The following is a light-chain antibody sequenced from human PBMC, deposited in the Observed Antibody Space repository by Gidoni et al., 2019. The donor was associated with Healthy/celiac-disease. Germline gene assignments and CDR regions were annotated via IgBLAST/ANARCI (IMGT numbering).Light chain of an antibody. V-gene: IGKV1-39*01. CDR2: AAS. J-gene: IGKJ4*01. CDR1: PSISSY. CDR3: QQSYRTPLT. Sequence: IQMSQSASSLSASVGDRLTITCRASPSISSYLNWYQQKPGKAPKLLIYAASSLPNGVPSRFSGSGSGTDFTLTISSLQPEDFATYYCQQSYRTPLTFXGXTKVEIK.